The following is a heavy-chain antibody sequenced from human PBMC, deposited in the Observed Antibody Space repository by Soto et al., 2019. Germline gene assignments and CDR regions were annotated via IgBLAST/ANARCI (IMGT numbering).Heavy chain of an antibody. CDR3: ARDRVATTVDYYYGMDV. D-gene: IGHD1-1*01. CDR2: ISYDGSIK. Sequence: GGSLRLSCAASGFTFSTYAMHWVRQAPGKGLEWVALISYDGSIKVYADSVKGRSTVSRDNSKNTLYLQMTSLRKEDTAVFYCARDRVATTVDYYYGMDVWGQGTTVTVSS. CDR1: GFTFSTYA. J-gene: IGHJ6*02. V-gene: IGHV3-30-3*01.